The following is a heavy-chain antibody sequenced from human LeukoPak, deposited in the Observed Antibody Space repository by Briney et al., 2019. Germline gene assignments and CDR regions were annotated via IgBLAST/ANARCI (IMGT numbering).Heavy chain of an antibody. CDR1: GVSISSGGYY. J-gene: IGHJ4*02. CDR2: IYYSGST. CDR3: ARDQVDSSGYYYPDY. D-gene: IGHD3-22*01. V-gene: IGHV4-31*03. Sequence: SETLSLTCTVSGVSISSGGYYWSWIRQHPGKGLEWIGYIYYSGSTYYNPSLKSRVTISVDTSKNQFSLKLSSVTAADTAVYYCARDQVDSSGYYYPDYWGQGALVTVSS.